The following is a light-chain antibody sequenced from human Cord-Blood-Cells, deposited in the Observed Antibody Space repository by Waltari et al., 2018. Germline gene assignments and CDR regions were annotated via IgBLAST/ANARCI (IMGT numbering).Light chain of an antibody. J-gene: IGLJ2*01. V-gene: IGLV2-23*01. CDR2: EGS. CDR1: SSDAGSYNL. Sequence: QSALTQPASVSGSPGQSITISCTGTSSDAGSYNLVSWYQQPPGKAPKLMIYEGSKRPSGFSNRFSGSKSGNTASLTISGLQAEDEADYYCCSYAGSSDVVFGGGTKLTVL. CDR3: CSYAGSSDVV.